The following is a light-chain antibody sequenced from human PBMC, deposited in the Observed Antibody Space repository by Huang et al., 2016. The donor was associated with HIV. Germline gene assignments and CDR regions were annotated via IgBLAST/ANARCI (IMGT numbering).Light chain of an antibody. CDR1: QSVLYSSNNKNY. J-gene: IGKJ4*01. CDR3: QQYYSTPLT. V-gene: IGKV4-1*01. CDR2: WAS. Sequence: DIVMTQSPDSLAVSLGERANINCKSGQSVLYSSNNKNYLAWYQKKPGQPPKLLIYWASTRESGVPYRFSGSGSGTDFTLTISSLQAEDVAVYYCQQYYSTPLTFGGGTKVEIK.